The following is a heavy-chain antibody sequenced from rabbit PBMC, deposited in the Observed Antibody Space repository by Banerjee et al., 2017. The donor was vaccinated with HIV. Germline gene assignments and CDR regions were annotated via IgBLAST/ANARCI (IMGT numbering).Heavy chain of an antibody. V-gene: IGHV1S45*01. CDR3: ARGYYGSGWPNL. CDR2: INTSTGNT. D-gene: IGHD4-1*01. Sequence: QEQLEESGGDLVKPEGSLTLTCTASGFSFSSSYWICWVRQAPGKGLEWIACINTSTGNTVYASWAKGRFTISKTSSTTVTLQMTSLTAADTATYFCARGYYGSGWPNLWGPGTLVTVS. J-gene: IGHJ4*01. CDR1: GFSFSSSYW.